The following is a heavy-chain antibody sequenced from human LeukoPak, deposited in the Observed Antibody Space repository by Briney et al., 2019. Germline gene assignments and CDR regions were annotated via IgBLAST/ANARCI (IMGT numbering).Heavy chain of an antibody. Sequence: SETLSLTCAVYGGSFSGYYWSWIRQPPGKGLEWIGEINHSGSTNYNPSLKSRVTISVDTSKNQFSLKLSSVTAADTAVYYCARGRQASIRITMIVVNRPFDYWGQGTLVTVSS. CDR1: GGSFSGYY. CDR3: ARGRQASIRITMIVVNRPFDY. J-gene: IGHJ4*02. CDR2: INHSGST. V-gene: IGHV4-34*01. D-gene: IGHD3-22*01.